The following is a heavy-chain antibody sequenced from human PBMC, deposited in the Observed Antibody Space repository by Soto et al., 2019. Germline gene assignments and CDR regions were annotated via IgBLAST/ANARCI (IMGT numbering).Heavy chain of an antibody. V-gene: IGHV3-30-3*01. Sequence: PGGSLRLSCAASGFTFSIYAMHWVRQAPGKGLEWVAVISYDGSNKYYADSVKGRFTISRDNSKNTLYLQMNSLRAEDTAVYYCARDSGTLRFLEWLPTALDYWGQGTLVTVSS. J-gene: IGHJ4*02. D-gene: IGHD3-3*01. CDR3: ARDSGTLRFLEWLPTALDY. CDR1: GFTFSIYA. CDR2: ISYDGSNK.